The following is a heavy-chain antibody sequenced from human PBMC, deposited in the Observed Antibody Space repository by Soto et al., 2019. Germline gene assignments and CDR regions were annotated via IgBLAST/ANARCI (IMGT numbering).Heavy chain of an antibody. D-gene: IGHD3-10*01. CDR1: GGSISSSSYY. Sequence: SETLSLTCTVSGGSISSSSYYWGWIRQPPGKGLEWIGSIYYSGSTYYNPSLKSRVTISVDTSKNQFSLKLSSVTAADTAVYYCARHPRPYYYGSRQNYGMDVWGQGTTVTVSS. CDR3: ARHPRPYYYGSRQNYGMDV. V-gene: IGHV4-39*01. CDR2: IYYSGST. J-gene: IGHJ6*02.